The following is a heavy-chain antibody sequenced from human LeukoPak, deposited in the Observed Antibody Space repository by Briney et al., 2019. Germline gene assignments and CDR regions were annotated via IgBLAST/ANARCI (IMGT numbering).Heavy chain of an antibody. CDR1: RDSISSYN. D-gene: IGHD5-18*01. V-gene: IGHV4-59*08. J-gene: IGHJ4*02. Sequence: SETLCLTRADPRDSISSYNWSWIRQPPGKGLGWMGHIYYSGSTNYNTSLTSRVTISSHTSMTQFSLNLSSVTAADTAVYYCASSGYSYGFGTYYFDYWGQGTLVTVSS. CDR3: ASSGYSYGFGTYYFDY. CDR2: IYYSGST.